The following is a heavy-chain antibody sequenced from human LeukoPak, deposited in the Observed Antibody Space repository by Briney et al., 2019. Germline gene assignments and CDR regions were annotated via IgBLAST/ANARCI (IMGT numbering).Heavy chain of an antibody. D-gene: IGHD7-27*01. CDR2: IKQDGSEK. Sequence: GGSLRLSCAASGFTFSSYWMSWVSQAPGKGLEWVANIKQDGSEKYYVDSVKGRFTISRDNAKNSLYLQMNSLRAEDTALYYCARETTGDPFDYWGQGTLVTVSS. CDR3: ARETTGDPFDY. V-gene: IGHV3-7*01. CDR1: GFTFSSYW. J-gene: IGHJ4*02.